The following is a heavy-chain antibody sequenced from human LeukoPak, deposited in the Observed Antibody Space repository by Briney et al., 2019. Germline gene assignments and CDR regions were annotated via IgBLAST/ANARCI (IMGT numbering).Heavy chain of an antibody. J-gene: IGHJ4*02. Sequence: ASVKVSCKVSGYTLTELSMHWVRQAPGQGLEWMGWINPNSGGTNYAQKFQGRVTMTRDTSISTAYMELSRLRSDDTAVYYCARVHRAVAGYPGYWGQGTLVTVSS. V-gene: IGHV1-2*02. CDR2: INPNSGGT. D-gene: IGHD6-19*01. CDR3: ARVHRAVAGYPGY. CDR1: GYTLTELS.